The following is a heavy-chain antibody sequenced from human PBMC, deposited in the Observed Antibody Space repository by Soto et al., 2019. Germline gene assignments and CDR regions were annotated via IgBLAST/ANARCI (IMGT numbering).Heavy chain of an antibody. CDR3: ARGQRFSDWFDP. CDR2: VYRSGGT. D-gene: IGHD3-3*01. V-gene: IGHV4-4*07. CDR1: CDSMISYY. Sequence: PSETLSLTCTFSCDSMISYYWTWIRQPAGKGLEWIGRVYRSGGTHYNPSLKSRVTISLDTSKNQFSLRLLSVTDADTAVYYCARGQRFSDWFDPWGQGTLVTVSS. J-gene: IGHJ5*02.